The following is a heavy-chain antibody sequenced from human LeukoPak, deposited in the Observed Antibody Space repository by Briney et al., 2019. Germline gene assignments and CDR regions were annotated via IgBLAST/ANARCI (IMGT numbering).Heavy chain of an antibody. CDR2: IYYSGST. J-gene: IGHJ4*02. D-gene: IGHD5-24*01. CDR1: GGSISSHY. CDR3: ARANVEMATILVFDY. V-gene: IGHV4-59*11. Sequence: PSETLSLTCTVSGGSISSHYWSWIRQPPGKGLEWIGYIYYSGSTNYNPSLKSRVTISVDTSKNQISLKLSSVTAADTAVYYCARANVEMATILVFDYWGQGTLVTVSS.